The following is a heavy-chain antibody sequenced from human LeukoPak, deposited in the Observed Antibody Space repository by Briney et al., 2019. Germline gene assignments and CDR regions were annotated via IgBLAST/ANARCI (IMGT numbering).Heavy chain of an antibody. CDR1: GGSISSYY. CDR2: IYTSGST. J-gene: IGHJ4*02. Sequence: SETLSLTCTVSGGSISSYYWSWIRQPAGKGLEWIGRIYTSGSTNYNPSLKSRVTMSVDTSKNQFSLKLSSVTAADTAVYYRAREDHSSSSFDYWGQGTLVTVSS. CDR3: AREDHSSSSFDY. D-gene: IGHD6-6*01. V-gene: IGHV4-4*07.